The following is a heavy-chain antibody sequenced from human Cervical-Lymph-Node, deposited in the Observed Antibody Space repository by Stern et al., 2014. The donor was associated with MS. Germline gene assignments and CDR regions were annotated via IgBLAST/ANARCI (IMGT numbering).Heavy chain of an antibody. V-gene: IGHV5-51*01. D-gene: IGHD3-22*01. Sequence: VQLVQSGAEVKKPGESLKISCKGSGYSFTSYWIGWVRQMPGKGLEWMGIIYPGDSDTRYSPSFQGQVTISADKSISTAYLQWSSLKASDTAMYYCARHVSYYYDSSGYYDHNWFDPWGQGTLVTVSS. CDR3: ARHVSYYYDSSGYYDHNWFDP. CDR2: IYPGDSDT. J-gene: IGHJ5*02. CDR1: GYSFTSYW.